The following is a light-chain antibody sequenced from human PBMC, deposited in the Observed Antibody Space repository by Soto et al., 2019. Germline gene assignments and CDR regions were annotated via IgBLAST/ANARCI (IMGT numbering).Light chain of an antibody. V-gene: IGLV2-14*03. CDR2: DVS. Sequence: QSALTQPASVSGSPGQSITVSCIGTSSDVGGYNYVSWYQQHPGKAPKLMIHDVSNRPSGVSDRFSGSKSGNTASLTISGLQAEDEAYYYCSSYASRNTQVFGGGTKLTVL. CDR1: SSDVGGYNY. J-gene: IGLJ2*01. CDR3: SSYASRNTQV.